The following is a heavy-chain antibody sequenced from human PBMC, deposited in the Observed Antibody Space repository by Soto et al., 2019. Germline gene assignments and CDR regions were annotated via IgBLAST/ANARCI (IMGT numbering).Heavy chain of an antibody. V-gene: IGHV1-2*04. Sequence: ASVNVSCKASGYTFTGYYMHCVRQGPGQGLEWIRGINPNSGGTNYAKKIQGWVTITRDKTISTDSMELSMLRSHDTVMDYWARGQYSSSSYYYGMDVLGQLT. CDR3: ARGQYSSSSYYYGMDV. CDR2: INPNSGGT. D-gene: IGHD6-6*01. J-gene: IGHJ6*02. CDR1: GYTFTGYY.